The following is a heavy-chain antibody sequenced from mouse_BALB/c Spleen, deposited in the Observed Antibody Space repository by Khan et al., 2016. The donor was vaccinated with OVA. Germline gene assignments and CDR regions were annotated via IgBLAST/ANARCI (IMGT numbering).Heavy chain of an antibody. CDR1: GYTFTDYG. V-gene: IGHV1S137*01. D-gene: IGHD1-1*01. CDR2: ITTYSGDT. CDR3: ARLTLRLDY. Sequence: QVQLKESGPELVRPGVSVKISCKGSGYTFTDYGMHWVRQSPAKSLEWIGVITTYSGDTNYNQKFKGKATMTVDKSSSTAYMELARLTSEDSAIYYCARLTLRLDYWGQGTSVTVSA. J-gene: IGHJ4*01.